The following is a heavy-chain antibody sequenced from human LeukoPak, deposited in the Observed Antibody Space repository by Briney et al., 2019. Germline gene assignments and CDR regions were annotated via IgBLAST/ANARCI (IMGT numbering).Heavy chain of an antibody. CDR1: GFNFSSYG. CDR3: AARVVYSGCDTFDY. Sequence: GSLLLSCAASGFNFSSYGMHWVRPAPGKGLEWVAVISYDGSNKYYADSVKGRFTISRDNSKNTLYLQMNRLRAEDTAVYYCAARVVYSGCDTFDYWGQGTLVTVSS. J-gene: IGHJ4*02. D-gene: IGHD5-12*01. CDR2: ISYDGSNK. V-gene: IGHV3-30*03.